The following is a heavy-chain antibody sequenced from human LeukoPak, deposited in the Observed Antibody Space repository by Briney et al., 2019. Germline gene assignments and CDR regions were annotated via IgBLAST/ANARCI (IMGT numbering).Heavy chain of an antibody. CDR3: ARGGSSGWFIHYFDY. D-gene: IGHD6-19*01. CDR2: IYYSGST. CDR1: GGSISSYY. V-gene: IGHV4-59*01. J-gene: IGHJ4*02. Sequence: PSETLSLTCTVPGGSISSYYWSWIRQPPGKGLEWIGYIYYSGSTNYNPSLKSRVTISVDTSKNQFSLKLSSVTAADTAVYYCARGGSSGWFIHYFDYWGQGTLVTVSS.